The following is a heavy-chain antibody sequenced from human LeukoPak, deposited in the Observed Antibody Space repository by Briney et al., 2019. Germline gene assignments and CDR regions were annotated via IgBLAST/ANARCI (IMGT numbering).Heavy chain of an antibody. V-gene: IGHV1-69*05. J-gene: IGHJ3*02. D-gene: IGHD3-22*01. CDR1: GGTFSSYA. CDR3: ARHIRHYYDSSGDASDI. CDR2: IIPIFGTA. Sequence: SVKVSCKASGGTFSSYAISWVRQAPGQGLEWMGGIIPIFGTANYAQKFQGRVTITTDESTSTAYMELSSLSSEDTAVYYCARHIRHYYDSSGDASDIWGQGTMVTVSS.